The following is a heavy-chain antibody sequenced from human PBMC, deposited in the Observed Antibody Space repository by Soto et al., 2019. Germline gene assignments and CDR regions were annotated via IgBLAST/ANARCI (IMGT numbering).Heavy chain of an antibody. CDR3: ARVRGSYYYGMDV. V-gene: IGHV4-4*02. Sequence: SETLSLTCAVSGGSISSSNWWSWVRQPPGKGLEWIGEIYHSGSTNYNPSLKSRVTMSVDKSKNQFSLKLSSVTAADTAVYYCARVRGSYYYGMDVWGQGTTVTVSS. J-gene: IGHJ6*02. CDR2: IYHSGST. CDR1: GGSISSSNW. D-gene: IGHD1-26*01.